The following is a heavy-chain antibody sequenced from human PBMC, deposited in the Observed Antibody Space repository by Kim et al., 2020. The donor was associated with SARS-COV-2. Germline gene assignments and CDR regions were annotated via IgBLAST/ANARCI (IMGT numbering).Heavy chain of an antibody. CDR1: GFTFSNAW. CDR2: IKSKTDGGTT. Sequence: GGSLRLSCAASGFTFSNAWMSWVRQAPGKGLEWVGRIKSKTDGGTTDYAAPVKGRFTISRDDSKNTLYLQMNSLKTEDTAVYYCTTEFGIVVVPAVPDYYYGMDVWGQGTTVTVSS. D-gene: IGHD2-2*01. CDR3: TTEFGIVVVPAVPDYYYGMDV. J-gene: IGHJ6*02. V-gene: IGHV3-15*01.